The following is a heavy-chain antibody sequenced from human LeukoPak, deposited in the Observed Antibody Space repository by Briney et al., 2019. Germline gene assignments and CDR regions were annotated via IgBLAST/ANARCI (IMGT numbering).Heavy chain of an antibody. Sequence: PSETLSLTCAVYGGSFSGYYWSWIRQPPGKGLEWIGEINHSGSTNYNPSLKSRVTISVDTSKNQFSLKLSSVTAADTAVYYCARESDYYDSSGYNWGQGTLVTVSS. D-gene: IGHD3-22*01. CDR1: GGSFSGYY. V-gene: IGHV4-34*01. CDR3: ARESDYYDSSGYN. CDR2: INHSGST. J-gene: IGHJ4*02.